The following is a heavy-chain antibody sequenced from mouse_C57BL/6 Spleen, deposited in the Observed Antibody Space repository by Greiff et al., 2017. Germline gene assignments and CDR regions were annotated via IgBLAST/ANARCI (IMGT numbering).Heavy chain of an antibody. J-gene: IGHJ1*03. V-gene: IGHV1-82*01. Sequence: QVQLKQSGPELVKPGASVKISCKASGYAFSSSWMNWVKQRPGKGLEWIGRIYPGDGDTNYNGKFKGKATLTADKSSSTAYMQLSSLTSEDSAVYFCARSLYYGSSYWYFDVWGTGTTVTVSS. CDR1: GYAFSSSW. CDR2: IYPGDGDT. D-gene: IGHD1-1*01. CDR3: ARSLYYGSSYWYFDV.